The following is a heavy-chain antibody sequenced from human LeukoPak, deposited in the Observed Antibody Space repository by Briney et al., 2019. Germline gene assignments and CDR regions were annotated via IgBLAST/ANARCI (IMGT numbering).Heavy chain of an antibody. Sequence: GGSLRLSCAASGFTFSTYAMNWVRQAPGKGLEWVSYISSSSSTIYYADSVQGRFTISRDNAKNSLFLQMNSLRAEDTAVYYCAKDYEEWVVGAFSDYWGQGTLVTVSS. CDR1: GFTFSTYA. CDR3: AKDYEEWVVGAFSDY. V-gene: IGHV3-48*01. D-gene: IGHD1-26*01. CDR2: ISSSSSTI. J-gene: IGHJ4*02.